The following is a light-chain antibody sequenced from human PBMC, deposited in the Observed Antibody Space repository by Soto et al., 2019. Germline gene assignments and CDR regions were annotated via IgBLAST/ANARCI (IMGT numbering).Light chain of an antibody. J-gene: IGKJ2*01. Sequence: DIQMTQSPSSLSASVGDRVTITCRASQSISSYLNWYQQKPGKAPKLLIYAASSLQSGVPSRFSGSGSGTDFTLPISSLQPEDFATYYCQPSYSTPPTFGQGTKLEIK. CDR2: AAS. CDR1: QSISSY. CDR3: QPSYSTPPT. V-gene: IGKV1-39*01.